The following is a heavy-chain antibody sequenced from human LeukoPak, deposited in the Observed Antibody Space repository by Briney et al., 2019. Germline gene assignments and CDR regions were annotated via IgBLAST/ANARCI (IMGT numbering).Heavy chain of an antibody. J-gene: IGHJ4*02. D-gene: IGHD3-10*01. V-gene: IGHV7-4-1*02. CDR1: GYTFTSYA. CDR2: INTNTGNP. Sequence: ASVKVSCKASGYTFTSYAMNWVRQAPGQGLEWMGWINTNTGNPMYAQGFTGRFVFSLDTSVSTAYLQISSLEAEDTAIYYCAREAYGSGSYQFDYWGQGTLVTASS. CDR3: AREAYGSGSYQFDY.